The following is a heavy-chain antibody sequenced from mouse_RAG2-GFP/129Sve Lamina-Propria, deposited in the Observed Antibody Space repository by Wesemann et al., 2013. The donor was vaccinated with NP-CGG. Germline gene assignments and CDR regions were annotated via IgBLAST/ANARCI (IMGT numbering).Heavy chain of an antibody. Sequence: QVQLQQPGAELVKPGASVKLSCKASGYTFTSYWMHWVKQRPGQGLEWIGDIYPGSGSTNYNEKFKNKATLTVDTSSSTAYMQLSSLTSEDSAVYYCARRYGNYVDAMDVLGVKEPQSPSPQ. CDR1: GYTFTSYW. J-gene: IGHJ4*01. V-gene: IGHV1-55*01. D-gene: IGHD2-1*01. CDR3: ARRYGNYVDAMDV. CDR2: IYPGSGST.